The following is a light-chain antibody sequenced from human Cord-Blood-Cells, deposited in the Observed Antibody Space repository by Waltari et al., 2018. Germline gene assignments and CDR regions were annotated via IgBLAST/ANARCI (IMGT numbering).Light chain of an antibody. CDR3: AAWDDSLNGWV. CDR2: YDD. J-gene: IGLJ3*02. Sequence: QSVLTQPPSVSEAPRPRVTISCSGSSSNLGNNAVTWYQQLPGKAPKLLIYYDDLLPSGVSDRFSGSKSGTSASLAISGLQSEDEADYYCAAWDDSLNGWVFGGGTKLTVL. V-gene: IGLV1-36*01. CDR1: SSNLGNNA.